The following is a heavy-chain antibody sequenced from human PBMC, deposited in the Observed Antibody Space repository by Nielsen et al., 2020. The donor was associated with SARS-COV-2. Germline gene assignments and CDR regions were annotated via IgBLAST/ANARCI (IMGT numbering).Heavy chain of an antibody. J-gene: IGHJ4*02. CDR3: ARPTMSYCGGDCSDY. CDR2: IYYSGST. D-gene: IGHD2-21*01. CDR1: GGSISSGGYY. V-gene: IGHV4-39*01. Sequence: SETLSLTCTVSGGSISSGGYYWGWIRQPPGKGLEWIGSIYYSGSTYYNPSLKSRVTIPVDTSKNQFSLKLSSVTAADTAVYYCARPTMSYCGGDCSDYWGQGTLVTVSS.